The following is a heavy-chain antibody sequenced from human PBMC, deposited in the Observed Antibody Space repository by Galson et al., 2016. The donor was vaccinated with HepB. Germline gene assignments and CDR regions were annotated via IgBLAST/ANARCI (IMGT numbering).Heavy chain of an antibody. V-gene: IGHV6-1*01. Sequence: CAISGDSVLSNSAAWHWIRQSPSRGLEWLGRTYYRSKWYNDYTVSVKGRITINPDTSKNQFSLQLNSVTPEDTAVYYCARQYGTYFAYWGRGTLVTVSS. D-gene: IGHD4-17*01. CDR1: GDSVLSNSAA. CDR3: ARQYGTYFAY. CDR2: TYYRSKWYN. J-gene: IGHJ4*02.